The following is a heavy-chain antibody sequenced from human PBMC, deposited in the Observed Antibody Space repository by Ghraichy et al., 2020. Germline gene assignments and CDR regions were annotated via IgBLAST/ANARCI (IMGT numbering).Heavy chain of an antibody. CDR1: GGSISSNSYY. V-gene: IGHV4-39*01. CDR2: IYYSGNT. Sequence: SETLSLTCTVSGGSISSNSYYWGWIRQPPGKGLEWIGSIYYSGNTNYNPSLKSRVTISVDTSKNQFSLKLSSVTAADTAVYYCARHSGHDGIYSFVYWGPGTLATVSS. J-gene: IGHJ4*02. D-gene: IGHD5-12*01. CDR3: ARHSGHDGIYSFVY.